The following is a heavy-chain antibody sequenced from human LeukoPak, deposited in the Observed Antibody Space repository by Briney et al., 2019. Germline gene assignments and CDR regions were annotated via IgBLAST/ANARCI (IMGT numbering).Heavy chain of an antibody. D-gene: IGHD4-23*01. V-gene: IGHV4-61*02. CDR2: IYTSGST. CDR1: GGSISSGSYY. J-gene: IGHJ4*02. CDR3: ARAWGVYGGNLYFDY. Sequence: SETLSLTCTVSGGSISSGSYYWSWIRQPAGKGLEWIGRIYTSGSTNYNPSLKGRVTISVDTSKNQFSLKLSSVTAADTAVYYCARAWGVYGGNLYFDYWGQGTLVTVSS.